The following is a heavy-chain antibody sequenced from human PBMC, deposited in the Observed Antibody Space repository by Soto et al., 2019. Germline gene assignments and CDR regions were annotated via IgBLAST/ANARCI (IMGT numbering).Heavy chain of an antibody. CDR2: ISWVGGYT. V-gene: IGHV3-43*01. CDR1: GFTFDTYT. Sequence: GGSLRLSCTAAGFTFDTYTMHWVRQAPGKGLEWVSLISWVGGYTYYADSVKGRFTISRDNSRNSLYLEMKSLRSEDSGLYYCAKGIERTYYYYAMDVWGPGTTVTVSS. J-gene: IGHJ6*02. CDR3: AKGIERTYYYYAMDV.